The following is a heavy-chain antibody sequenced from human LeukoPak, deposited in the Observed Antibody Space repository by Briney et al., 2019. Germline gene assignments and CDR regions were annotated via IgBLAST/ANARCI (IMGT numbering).Heavy chain of an antibody. CDR2: FYRGDST. CDR1: GFSVSSSY. CDR3: ARDPATVTSCFDC. V-gene: IGHV3-53*01. J-gene: IGHJ4*02. D-gene: IGHD4-17*01. Sequence: PGGSLRLSCAASGFSVSSSYMYWVRQAPGKGLEWVSFFYRGDSTYYAESVRGRFTISRDNSKNTLYLQMSSLKVEDTAIYYCARDPATVTSCFDCWGQGTLVTVSS.